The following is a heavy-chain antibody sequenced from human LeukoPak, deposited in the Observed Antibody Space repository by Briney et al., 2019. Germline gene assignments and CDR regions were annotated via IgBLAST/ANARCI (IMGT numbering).Heavy chain of an antibody. Sequence: GGSLRLSCAASGFRFNTYWMHWVRQAPGEGLVWVSLISSDGSKALYADSVQGRFTISRDNAKNTVYLQMNSLRAEDTAVYYCAKRLNYVWGSYRDTPSFGMDVWGKGTTVTVSS. CDR1: GFRFNTYW. J-gene: IGHJ6*04. CDR2: ISSDGSKA. D-gene: IGHD3-16*02. CDR3: AKRLNYVWGSYRDTPSFGMDV. V-gene: IGHV3-74*01.